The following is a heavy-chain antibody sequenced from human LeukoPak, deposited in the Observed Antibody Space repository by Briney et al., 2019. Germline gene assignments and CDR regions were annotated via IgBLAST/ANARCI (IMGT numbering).Heavy chain of an antibody. CDR2: VTPIFGTA. V-gene: IGHV1-69*13. CDR3: ARCRTPYNNYYFDY. CDR1: GYTFTSYY. Sequence: SVKVSCKASGYTFTSYYMHWVRQAPGQGPEWMGGVTPIFGTANYAQKFQGRVTITADESTNTAYMELNSLRSDDTAVYYCARCRTPYNNYYFDYWGQGTLVTVSS. D-gene: IGHD4-11*01. J-gene: IGHJ4*02.